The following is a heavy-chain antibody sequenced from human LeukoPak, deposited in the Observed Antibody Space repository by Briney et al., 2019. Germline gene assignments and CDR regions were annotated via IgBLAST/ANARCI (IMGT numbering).Heavy chain of an antibody. CDR2: IYYSGST. D-gene: IGHD3-10*01. Sequence: PSETLSLTCTVSGGSISSYYWSWIRQPPGKGLEWIGYIYYSGSTNYNPSLKSRVTISVDTSKNQFSLKLSSVTAADTAVYYCARESNYGSGSPLGYWGQGTLVTVSS. CDR3: ARESNYGSGSPLGY. V-gene: IGHV4-59*12. CDR1: GGSISSYY. J-gene: IGHJ4*02.